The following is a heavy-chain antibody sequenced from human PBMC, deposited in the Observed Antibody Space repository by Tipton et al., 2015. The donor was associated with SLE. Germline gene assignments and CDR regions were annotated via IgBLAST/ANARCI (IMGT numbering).Heavy chain of an antibody. CDR1: GGSFSGYY. CDR2: INHSGST. Sequence: TLSLTCAVYGGSFSGYYWSWIRQPPGKGLEWIGEINHSGSTNYSPPLKSRVTISVDTSKNQFSLKLSSVTAADTAVYYCARGRGTRYMDVWGKGTTVTVSS. J-gene: IGHJ6*03. CDR3: ARGRGTRYMDV. D-gene: IGHD3-10*01. V-gene: IGHV4-34*01.